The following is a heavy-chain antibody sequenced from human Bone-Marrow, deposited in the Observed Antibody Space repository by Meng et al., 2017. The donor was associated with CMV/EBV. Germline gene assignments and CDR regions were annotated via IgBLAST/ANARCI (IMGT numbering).Heavy chain of an antibody. CDR2: IIPIFGTA. CDR3: ARVTILYDSSGYYSREYFDY. D-gene: IGHD3-22*01. CDR1: FRSYA. J-gene: IGHJ4*02. Sequence: FRSYAISWVRQAPGQGLEWMGGIIPIFGTANYAQKFQGRVTITADKSTSTAYMELSSLRSEDTAVYYCARVTILYDSSGYYSREYFDYWGQGTLVTVSS. V-gene: IGHV1-69*06.